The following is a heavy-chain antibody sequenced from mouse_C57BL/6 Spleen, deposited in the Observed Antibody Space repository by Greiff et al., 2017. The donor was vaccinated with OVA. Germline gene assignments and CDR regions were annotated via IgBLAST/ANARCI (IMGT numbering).Heavy chain of an antibody. V-gene: IGHV1-15*01. CDR1: GYTFTDYE. CDR2: IDPETGGT. D-gene: IGHD3-3*01. CDR3: TREGQREYFDV. Sequence: QVQLKESGAELVRPGASVTLSCKASGYTFTDYEMHWVKRTPVHGLEWIGAIDPETGGTAYTPKFKGKAILTADKSSSTAYMELRSLTSEDSAVYYGTREGQREYFDVWGTGTTVTVSS. J-gene: IGHJ1*03.